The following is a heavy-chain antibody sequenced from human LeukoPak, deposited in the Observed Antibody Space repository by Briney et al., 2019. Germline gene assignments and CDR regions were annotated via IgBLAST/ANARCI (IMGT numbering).Heavy chain of an antibody. D-gene: IGHD6-19*01. Sequence: GGSLRLSCAASGFPFSSYGMHWVRKAPGKGLEWVARLVYDARSDYANSVKGRFSISRDDSKNTLFLDMSNLRVEDTALYYCARDLSAAFDFWGQGVLVTVSS. J-gene: IGHJ4*02. CDR3: ARDLSAAFDF. CDR1: GFPFSSYG. V-gene: IGHV3-33*01. CDR2: LVYDARS.